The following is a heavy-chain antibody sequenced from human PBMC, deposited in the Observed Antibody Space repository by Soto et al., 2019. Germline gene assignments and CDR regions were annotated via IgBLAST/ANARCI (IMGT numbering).Heavy chain of an antibody. CDR3: AKGSGSGTYFDYYMDV. D-gene: IGHD3-10*01. Sequence: EVQLLESGGALVQPGGSLRLSCAASGFTFSSYAMSWVRQAPGKGLEWVSFISGSGGSTLYADSVKGRFTISGDNSKNTLYLQMNSLRPEDTAVYYCAKGSGSGTYFDYYMDVWGKGTTFTVSS. J-gene: IGHJ6*03. V-gene: IGHV3-23*01. CDR2: ISGSGGST. CDR1: GFTFSSYA.